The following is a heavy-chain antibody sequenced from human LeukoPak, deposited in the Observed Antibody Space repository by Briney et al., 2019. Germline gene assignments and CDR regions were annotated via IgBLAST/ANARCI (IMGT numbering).Heavy chain of an antibody. D-gene: IGHD6-13*01. J-gene: IGHJ5*02. CDR2: IIPIFGTA. CDR3: ASAPRYSSSWPNNWFDP. V-gene: IGHV1-69*13. CDR1: GGTFISYA. Sequence: SVKVSCKASGGTFISYAISWVRQAPGQGLEWMGGIIPIFGTANYAQKFQGRVTITADESTSTAYMELSSLRSEDTAVYFCASAPRYSSSWPNNWFDPWGQGTLVTVSS.